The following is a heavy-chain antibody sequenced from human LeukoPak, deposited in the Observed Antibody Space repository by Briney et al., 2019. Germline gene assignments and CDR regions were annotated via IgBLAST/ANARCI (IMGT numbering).Heavy chain of an antibody. CDR1: GFTFSSYA. V-gene: IGHV3-23*01. CDR2: ISGSGGST. Sequence: GGSLRLSCAASGFTFSSYAMSWVRQAPGKGLEWVSAISGSGGSTYYADSVKGRFTISRDNSKNTLYLQMNSLRAEDTAVYYCARDNTLGYCSSTSCPHPGGAFDIWGQGTMVTVSS. J-gene: IGHJ3*02. D-gene: IGHD2-2*01. CDR3: ARDNTLGYCSSTSCPHPGGAFDI.